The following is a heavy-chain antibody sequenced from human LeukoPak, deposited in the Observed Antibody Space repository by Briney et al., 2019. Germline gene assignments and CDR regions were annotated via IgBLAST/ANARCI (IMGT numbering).Heavy chain of an antibody. CDR3: ARGQGSSGYYPGDY. J-gene: IGHJ4*02. CDR1: GYSFTGYY. Sequence: ASVKVSCEASGYSFTGYYMHWVRQAPGQGLEWMGWINPDSGGTNHAQNFQGRVTMTRDTSISTAYMELIRLRSDDTAVYYCARGQGSSGYYPGDYWGQGTLVTVSS. CDR2: INPDSGGT. D-gene: IGHD3-22*01. V-gene: IGHV1-2*02.